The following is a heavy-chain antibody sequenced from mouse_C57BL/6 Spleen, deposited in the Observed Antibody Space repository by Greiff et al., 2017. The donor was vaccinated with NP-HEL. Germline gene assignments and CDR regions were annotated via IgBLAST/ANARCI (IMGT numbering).Heavy chain of an antibody. D-gene: IGHD1-1*01. CDR2: IHPNNGGT. CDR3: ARNNGSSLYWYFDV. CDR1: GYTFTDYY. V-gene: IGHV1-26*01. Sequence: EVKLVESGPELVKPGASVKISCKASGYTFTDYYMNWVKQSHGKSLEWIGDIHPNNGGTSYNQKFKGKATLTVDKSSSTAYMELRSLISEDSAVYYCARNNGSSLYWYFDVWGTGTTVTVSS. J-gene: IGHJ1*03.